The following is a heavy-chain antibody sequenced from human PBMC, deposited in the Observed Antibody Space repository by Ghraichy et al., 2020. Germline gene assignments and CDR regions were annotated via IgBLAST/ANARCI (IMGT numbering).Heavy chain of an antibody. CDR1: GFSLSTSGMR. Sequence: SGPTLVKPTQTLTLTCTFSGFSLSTSGMRVNWIRQPPGKALEWLARIDWNYNKFYNTFLKTRLTISKDTSKNQVVLIMTNMGPADTATYYCARNYDSSGYYPYYYDYWGQGTLVTVSS. V-gene: IGHV2-70*04. D-gene: IGHD3-22*01. CDR2: IDWNYNK. J-gene: IGHJ4*02. CDR3: ARNYDSSGYYPYYYDY.